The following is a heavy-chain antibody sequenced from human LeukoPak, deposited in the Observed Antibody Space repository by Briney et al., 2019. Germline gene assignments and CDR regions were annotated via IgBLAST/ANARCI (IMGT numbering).Heavy chain of an antibody. CDR3: ARGVTIFPRDDY. J-gene: IGHJ4*02. Sequence: PSETLSLTCTVSGGSISSGDYYWSWIRQPPGKGLEWIAYMYYSGSTYYNPSLKSRVTISVDTSKNQFSLKLSSVTAADTAVYYCARGVTIFPRDDYWGQGTLVTVSS. CDR1: GGSISSGDYY. CDR2: MYYSGST. V-gene: IGHV4-30-4*01. D-gene: IGHD3-9*01.